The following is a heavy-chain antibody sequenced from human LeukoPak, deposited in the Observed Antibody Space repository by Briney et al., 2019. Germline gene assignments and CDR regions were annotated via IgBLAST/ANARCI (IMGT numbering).Heavy chain of an antibody. CDR2: IKGKSDGGTT. CDR3: SYNMDV. V-gene: IGHV3-15*06. J-gene: IGHJ6*02. Sequence: GGSLRLSCEASGFSFTNTWMNWVRQAPGKGLEWVGRIKGKSDGGTTHYAAPVKGRFTISRDDSKNMLFLQMNTLKTEDTAMYYCSYNMDVWGPGTTVTVSS. CDR1: GFSFTNTW. D-gene: IGHD1-1*01.